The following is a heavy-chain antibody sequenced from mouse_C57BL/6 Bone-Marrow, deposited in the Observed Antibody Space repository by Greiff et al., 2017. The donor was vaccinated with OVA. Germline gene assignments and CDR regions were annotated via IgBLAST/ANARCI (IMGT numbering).Heavy chain of an antibody. CDR2: ISYDGSN. J-gene: IGHJ1*03. D-gene: IGHD1-1*01. CDR3: ARGGYYYGSTYWYFDV. Sequence: EVQLQESGPGLVKPSQSLSLTCSVTGYSITSGYYWNWIRQFPGNKLEWMGYISYDGSNNYNPSLKNRISITRDTSKNQFFLKLNSVTTEDTATYYCARGGYYYGSTYWYFDVWGTGTTVTVSS. V-gene: IGHV3-6*01. CDR1: GYSITSGYY.